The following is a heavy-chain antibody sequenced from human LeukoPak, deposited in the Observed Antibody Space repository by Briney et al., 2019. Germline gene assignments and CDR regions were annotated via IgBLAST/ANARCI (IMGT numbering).Heavy chain of an antibody. CDR3: ARGDSGGWFGGSYYYGMDV. Sequence: ASVKVSCKASGYTFTSYGISWVRQAPGQGLEWMGWISAYNGNTNYAQKLQGRVTMTTDTSTSTAYMELRSLRSDDTAVYYCARGDSGGWFGGSYYYGMDVWGQGTTVTVSS. D-gene: IGHD6-19*01. V-gene: IGHV1-18*01. J-gene: IGHJ6*02. CDR1: GYTFTSYG. CDR2: ISAYNGNT.